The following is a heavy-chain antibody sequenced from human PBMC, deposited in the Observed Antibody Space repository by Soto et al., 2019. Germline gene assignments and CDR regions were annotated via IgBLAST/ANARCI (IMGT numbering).Heavy chain of an antibody. V-gene: IGHV3-23*01. CDR3: AKDVHYDIVTGIEYFHH. CDR1: GFTFSSYA. CDR2: ISGRGRST. J-gene: IGHJ1*01. Sequence: EVQLLESGGGLVQPGGSLRLSCAASGFTFSSYAMSWVRRAPGKGLEWVSAISGRGRSTKYADAVKGRFTISRDNSKNTLFLQMTRLRAADTAVYYCAKDVHYDIVTGIEYFHHWAQGTLVTVSS. D-gene: IGHD3-9*01.